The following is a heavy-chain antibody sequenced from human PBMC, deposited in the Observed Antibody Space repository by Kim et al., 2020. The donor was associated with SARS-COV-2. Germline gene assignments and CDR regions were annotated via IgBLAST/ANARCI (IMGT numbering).Heavy chain of an antibody. J-gene: IGHJ3*02. CDR1: GYSISSGYY. V-gene: IGHV4-38-2*02. CDR3: ARDYGHYDFWSGPSDDAFDI. D-gene: IGHD3-3*01. CDR2: IYHSGST. Sequence: SETLSLTCTVSGYSISSGYYWGWIRQPPGKGLEWIGSIYHSGSTYYNPSLKSRVTISVDTSKNQFSLKLSSVTAADTAVYYCARDYGHYDFWSGPSDDAFDIWGQGTMVTVSS.